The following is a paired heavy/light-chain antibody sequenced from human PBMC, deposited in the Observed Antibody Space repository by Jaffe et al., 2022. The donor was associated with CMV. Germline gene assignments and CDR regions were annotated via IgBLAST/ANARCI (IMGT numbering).Light chain of an antibody. Sequence: QSALTQPASVSGSPGQSITISCTGTSSDVGSYNLVSWYQQHPGKAPKLMIYEVSKRPSGVSNRFSGSKSDNTASLTISGLQAEDEADYYCCSYAGGNTFLNWVFGGGTKLTVL. CDR2: EVS. CDR1: SSDVGSYNL. V-gene: IGLV2-23*02. J-gene: IGLJ3*02. CDR3: CSYAGGNTFLNWV.
Heavy chain of an antibody. CDR1: GFTFISYA. CDR3: ATVPATFYYFSYMDV. V-gene: IGHV3-23*04. J-gene: IGHJ6*03. Sequence: EVQLVESGGGLVQPGGSLRLSCAASGFTFISYAMTWVRQAPGKALEWVSAISGSGGSTFYADSVKGRLTISRDNSNNTLYLELNSLRAEDTAVYYCATVPATFYYFSYMDVWGKGTTVTVSS. CDR2: ISGSGGST. D-gene: IGHD2-2*01.